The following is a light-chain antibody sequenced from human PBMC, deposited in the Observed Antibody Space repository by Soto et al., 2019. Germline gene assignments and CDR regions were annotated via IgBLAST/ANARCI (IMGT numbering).Light chain of an antibody. Sequence: DIQMTQSPSSLSASIGDRVTITCRASQSISIYLNWHQQKPGKAPKVLIYAASTLQSGVPLRFSGSGSGTDFTLTISNLQPEDFASYYCQQAYINPRTFGPGTKVDIK. CDR1: QSISIY. CDR3: QQAYINPRT. J-gene: IGKJ1*01. V-gene: IGKV1-39*01. CDR2: AAS.